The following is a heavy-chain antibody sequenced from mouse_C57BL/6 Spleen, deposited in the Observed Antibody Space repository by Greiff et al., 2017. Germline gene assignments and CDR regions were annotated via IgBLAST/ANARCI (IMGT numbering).Heavy chain of an antibody. CDR3: ARDSSANYAMDY. CDR1: GYAFSSSW. V-gene: IGHV1-82*01. J-gene: IGHJ4*01. CDR2: IYPGDGDT. Sequence: QVQLQQSGPELVKPGASVKISCKASGYAFSSSWMNWVKQRPGKGLEWIGRIYPGDGDTNYNGKFKGKATLTADKSSSTAYMQLSSLTSEDSAVYFCARDSSANYAMDYWGQGTSVTFSS. D-gene: IGHD3-2*02.